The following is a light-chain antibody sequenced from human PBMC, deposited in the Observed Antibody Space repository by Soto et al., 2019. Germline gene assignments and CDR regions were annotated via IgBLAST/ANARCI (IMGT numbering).Light chain of an antibody. CDR3: QQYNNWPLRT. Sequence: EIVMTQSPATLSVSPGERATLSCRASQSVSSNLAWYQQKPGQAPRLLNYGASTRATGIPARFSGSGSGTEFTLTISSLQSEDFAVYYCQQYNNWPLRTFGQGTRLEIK. CDR1: QSVSSN. CDR2: GAS. V-gene: IGKV3-15*01. J-gene: IGKJ5*01.